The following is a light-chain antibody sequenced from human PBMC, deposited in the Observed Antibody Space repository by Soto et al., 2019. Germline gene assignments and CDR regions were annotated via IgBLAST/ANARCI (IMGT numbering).Light chain of an antibody. CDR2: DAS. V-gene: IGKV3-11*01. CDR1: QSVTTY. Sequence: EIVWTQSPVTLSLSPGERATLSCRASQSVTTYLAWYQKKPGRAHRLLIYDASSRATGIQARFSGSGSGTDFTITISSLEPEDVAVYYCQQRSNLPSTFGGGTKVEIK. CDR3: QQRSNLPST. J-gene: IGKJ4*01.